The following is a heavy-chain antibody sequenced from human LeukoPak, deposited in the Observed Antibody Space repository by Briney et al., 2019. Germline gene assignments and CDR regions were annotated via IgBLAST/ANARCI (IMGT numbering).Heavy chain of an antibody. J-gene: IGHJ3*01. D-gene: IGHD4-17*01. CDR2: TKGSGSLT. Sequence: GGSLRLSCAGSGFTFSNYALIWVRQAPGRGLEWVSATKGSGSLTKYADSVTGRFTISRDNSKNMLYLQMSSLTADDTAIYYCARDPNGDYIGAFDFGGQGTMVTVSS. V-gene: IGHV3-23*01. CDR1: GFTFSNYA. CDR3: ARDPNGDYIGAFDF.